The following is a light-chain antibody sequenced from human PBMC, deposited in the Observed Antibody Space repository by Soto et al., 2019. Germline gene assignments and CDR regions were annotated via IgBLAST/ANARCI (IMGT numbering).Light chain of an antibody. V-gene: IGLV1-47*01. CDR1: SSKIGRNY. CDR2: RNN. J-gene: IGLJ3*02. Sequence: QSVLTQPPSASGTPGQRVTISCSGGSSKIGRNYVYWFQQLPGTAPKLLIYRNNQRPSGVPDRFSGSKSGTSASLAISGLRSEDEDYYYCASWDDSLGGLFGGGTKLTVL. CDR3: ASWDDSLGGL.